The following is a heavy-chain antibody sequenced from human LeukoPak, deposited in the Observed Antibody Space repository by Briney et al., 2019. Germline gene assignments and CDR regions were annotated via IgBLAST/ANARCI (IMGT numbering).Heavy chain of an antibody. Sequence: SETLSLTCAVYGGSFSGYSWTWIRQSPGKALEWIGEIIHSGSSHYNPSLKSRVTISVDTSKNQFSLKLTSVTAADTAVYFCAIGSPGYWGQGTLVTVSS. J-gene: IGHJ4*02. CDR1: GGSFSGYS. CDR3: AIGSPGY. CDR2: IIHSGSS. V-gene: IGHV4-34*01.